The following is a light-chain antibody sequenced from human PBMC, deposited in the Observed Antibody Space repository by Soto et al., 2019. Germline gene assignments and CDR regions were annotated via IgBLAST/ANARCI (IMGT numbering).Light chain of an antibody. J-gene: IGKJ1*01. CDR3: QQRGTWPT. CDR2: DAS. Sequence: EIVLTQSPVTLSLSPGERATLSCRASQSVSGYVAWYQQKPGQAPRLLIYDASSRANGIPARFTGSGSGTDLSLTISILEPEDVAVYYCQQRGTWPTFGQGTRVEL. V-gene: IGKV3-11*01. CDR1: QSVSGY.